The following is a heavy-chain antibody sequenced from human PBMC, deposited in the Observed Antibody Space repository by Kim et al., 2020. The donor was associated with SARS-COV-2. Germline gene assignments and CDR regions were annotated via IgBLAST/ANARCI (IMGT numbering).Heavy chain of an antibody. D-gene: IGHD4-17*01. CDR3: AKTGPYGDYYFDY. J-gene: IGHJ4*02. Sequence: LSLTCAASGFTFSSYAMSWVRQAPGKGLEWVSVIYSGGSSTYYADSVKGRFTISRDNSKNTLYLQMNSLRAEDTAVYYCAKTGPYGDYYFDYWGQGTLVTVSS. CDR1: GFTFSSYA. CDR2: IYSGGSST. V-gene: IGHV3-23*03.